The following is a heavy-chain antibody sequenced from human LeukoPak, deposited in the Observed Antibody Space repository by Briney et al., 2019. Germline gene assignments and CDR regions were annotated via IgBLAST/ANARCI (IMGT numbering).Heavy chain of an antibody. Sequence: TGGSLRLSCVASGFTFSSYAMSWVRQAPGKGLEWVSAVSGSGGSTYYADSVKGRFTVSRDNSKNTLYLQMNSLRAEDTAVYYCAKVLGCSGFPYDAFDICGQGTMVTVSS. CDR3: AKVLGCSGFPYDAFDI. V-gene: IGHV3-23*01. J-gene: IGHJ3*02. CDR1: GFTFSSYA. D-gene: IGHD6-19*01. CDR2: VSGSGGST.